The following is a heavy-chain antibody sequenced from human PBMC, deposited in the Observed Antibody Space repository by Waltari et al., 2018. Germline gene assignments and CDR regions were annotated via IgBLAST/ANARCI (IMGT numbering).Heavy chain of an antibody. Sequence: EVQLVESGGGLVQPGGSLRLSCAASGFTFGNYWMSWVGQAPGKGLEWVANINQDGSTKNSMDSVKGRFTISRDNADNSLYLQLNSLRAEDTAFYYCARVVSRTRQFDPWGQGTLVTVSS. D-gene: IGHD1-7*01. V-gene: IGHV3-7*04. CDR3: ARVVSRTRQFDP. CDR1: GFTFGNYW. CDR2: INQDGSTK. J-gene: IGHJ5*02.